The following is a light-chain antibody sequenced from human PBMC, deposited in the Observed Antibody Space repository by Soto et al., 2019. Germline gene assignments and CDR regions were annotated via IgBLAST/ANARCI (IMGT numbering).Light chain of an antibody. CDR2: EVS. CDR1: SSDVGGYNY. Sequence: QSALTQPSSVSGSPGQLITISCTGTSSDVGGYNYVSWYQQHPGKAPKLMIYEVSNRPSGVSNRFSGSKSGNTASLTISGLQAEDEADYYCSSYTSSSTLYVFGTGTKVTVL. J-gene: IGLJ1*01. CDR3: SSYTSSSTLYV. V-gene: IGLV2-14*01.